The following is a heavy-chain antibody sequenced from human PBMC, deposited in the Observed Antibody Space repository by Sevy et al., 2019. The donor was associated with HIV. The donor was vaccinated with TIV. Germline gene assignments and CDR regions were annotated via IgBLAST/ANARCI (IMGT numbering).Heavy chain of an antibody. Sequence: GGSLRLSCAVSGFTFSSYTMNWVRQAPGKGLEWVSSISSSSSYIYYADSVKGRFTSSRDNAKNSLYLQMNSLRAEDTAVYYCAREEEDYVWGTSRDLTFFDYWGQGTLVNVSS. V-gene: IGHV3-21*01. CDR1: GFTFSSYT. J-gene: IGHJ4*02. CDR2: ISSSSSYI. CDR3: AREEEDYVWGTSRDLTFFDY. D-gene: IGHD3-16*02.